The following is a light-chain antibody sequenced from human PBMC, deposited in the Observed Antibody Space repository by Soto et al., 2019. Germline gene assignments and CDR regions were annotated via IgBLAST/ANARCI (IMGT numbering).Light chain of an antibody. J-gene: IGLJ1*01. V-gene: IGLV2-8*01. Sequence: QSVLAQPPSASGSPGQSVTISCTGTKSDIGVYDFVSWYQHHPGKAPRLIIYEVVQRPSGVPDRFSGSKSGNTASLTVSGLQAADEADYFCKSYAGSNNVFGTGTKVTVL. CDR3: KSYAGSNNV. CDR1: KSDIGVYDF. CDR2: EVV.